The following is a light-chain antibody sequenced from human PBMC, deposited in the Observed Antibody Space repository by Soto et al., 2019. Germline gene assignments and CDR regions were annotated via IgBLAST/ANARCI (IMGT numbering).Light chain of an antibody. Sequence: DIQMTQSPSSVSASVGDRVTITCRASQGINNWLAWYQQQQPGEAPKLLIYTASSLQTGVPSRFSGSGSGTDFTLTISSLQPEDFATYYCQQGYSFPYTFGQGTRLDIK. CDR1: QGINNW. CDR2: TAS. CDR3: QQGYSFPYT. V-gene: IGKV1D-12*01. J-gene: IGKJ2*01.